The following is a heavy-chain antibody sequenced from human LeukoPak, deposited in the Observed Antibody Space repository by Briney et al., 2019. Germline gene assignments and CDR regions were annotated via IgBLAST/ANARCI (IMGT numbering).Heavy chain of an antibody. V-gene: IGHV3-7*01. J-gene: IGHJ4*02. CDR3: ARDFGARGWFDY. D-gene: IGHD3-10*01. Sequence: GGSLRLSCAVSGFTFSDYWMSWVRQAPGKGLEWVANIKQDGSEKYYVDSVKGRFTISRDNSRNTLYLQMNSLRAEDTAVYYCARDFGARGWFDYWGQGTLVTVSS. CDR2: IKQDGSEK. CDR1: GFTFSDYW.